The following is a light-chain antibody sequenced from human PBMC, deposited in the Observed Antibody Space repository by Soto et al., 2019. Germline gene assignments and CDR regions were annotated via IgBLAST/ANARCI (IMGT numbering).Light chain of an antibody. CDR1: SSDVGGYNY. CDR2: EVS. CDR3: SSYTSSSTPYV. J-gene: IGLJ1*01. V-gene: IGLV2-14*01. Sequence: QSALAQPASVSGSPGQSITISCTGTSSDVGGYNYVSWYQQHPGKAPKLMIYEVSSRPSGVSNRFSGSKSGNTVSLTISGLQAEDEADYYCSSYTSSSTPYVFGTGTKVTVL.